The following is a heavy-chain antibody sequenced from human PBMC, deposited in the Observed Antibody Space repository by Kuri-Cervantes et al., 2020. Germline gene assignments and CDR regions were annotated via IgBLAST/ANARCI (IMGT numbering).Heavy chain of an antibody. CDR1: GFTFSNAW. D-gene: IGHD3-10*01. V-gene: IGHV3-15*01. CDR3: AKDHPPRGFDY. Sequence: GGSLRLSCAASGFTFSNAWMSWVRQAPGKGLEWVGRIKSKTDGGTTDYAAPVKGRFTISRDDSKNTLYLQMNSLKTEDTAVYYCAKDHPPRGFDYWGQGTLVTVSS. J-gene: IGHJ4*02. CDR2: IKSKTDGGTT.